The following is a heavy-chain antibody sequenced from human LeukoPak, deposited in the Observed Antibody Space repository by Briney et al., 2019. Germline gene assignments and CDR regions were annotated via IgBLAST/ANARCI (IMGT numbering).Heavy chain of an antibody. J-gene: IGHJ4*02. Sequence: SETLSLTCTVSGGSISSYYWSWIRQPPGKGLEWIGYIYYSGSTNYNPSLKSRVTISVDTSKNQFSLKLSSVTAADTAVYYCARDSGSLVDYWGPGTLVTVSS. CDR3: ARDSGSLVDY. V-gene: IGHV4-59*01. CDR2: IYYSGST. D-gene: IGHD1-26*01. CDR1: GGSISSYY.